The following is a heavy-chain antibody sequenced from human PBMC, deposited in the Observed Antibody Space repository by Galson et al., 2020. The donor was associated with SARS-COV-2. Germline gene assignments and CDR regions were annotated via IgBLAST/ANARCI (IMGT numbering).Heavy chain of an antibody. J-gene: IGHJ4*02. CDR1: GFTLDDYA. CDR3: AKGLSAMAMITFGGVIAPFDY. Sequence: GESLNIPCAAPGFTLDDYAMHWVRQAPAKGLERVSLISWDGGSPYYADSVKGRFTISRDNSKNSLYLQMNSLRAEDTALYYCAKGLSAMAMITFGGVIAPFDYWGEGTLVTVSS. CDR2: ISWDGGSP. D-gene: IGHD3-16*02. V-gene: IGHV3-43D*03.